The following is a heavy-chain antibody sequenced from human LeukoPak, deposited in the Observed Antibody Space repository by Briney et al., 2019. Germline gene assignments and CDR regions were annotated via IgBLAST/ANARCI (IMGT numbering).Heavy chain of an antibody. Sequence: ASVKVSCKASGYTFTGYYIHWVRQAPGQGLEWMGWINPNSGGTNYAQKFQGRVTMTRDTSISTAYMELSRLRSDDTAVYYCARGHSWIQLWLLGGYYYGMDVWGQGTTVTVSS. D-gene: IGHD5-18*01. J-gene: IGHJ6*02. V-gene: IGHV1-2*02. CDR1: GYTFTGYY. CDR3: ARGHSWIQLWLLGGYYYGMDV. CDR2: INPNSGGT.